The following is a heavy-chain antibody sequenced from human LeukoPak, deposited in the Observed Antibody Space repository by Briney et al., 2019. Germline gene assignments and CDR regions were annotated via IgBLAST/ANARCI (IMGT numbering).Heavy chain of an antibody. CDR2: IKYDVSEK. CDR3: AKDRFWVDYDFWSGYYTPLFQH. D-gene: IGHD3-3*01. V-gene: IGHV3-7*03. J-gene: IGHJ1*01. Sequence: GGSLRLSCAASGFTFSNFWMSWVRQAPGKGLEWVANIKYDVSEKYYVDSVKGRFTISRDNAKNSLYLQMNSLRAEDTAVYYCAKDRFWVDYDFWSGYYTPLFQHWGQGTLVTVSS. CDR1: GFTFSNFW.